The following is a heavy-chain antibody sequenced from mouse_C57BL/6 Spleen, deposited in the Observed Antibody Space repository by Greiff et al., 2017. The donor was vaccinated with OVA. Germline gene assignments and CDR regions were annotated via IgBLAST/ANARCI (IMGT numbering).Heavy chain of an antibody. V-gene: IGHV1-50*01. CDR3: ARGDSSGPDY. CDR1: GYTFTSYW. CDR2: IDPSDSYT. J-gene: IGHJ2*01. D-gene: IGHD3-2*02. Sequence: VQLQQPGAELVKPGASVKLSCKASGYTFTSYWMQWVKQRPGQGLEWIGEIDPSDSYTNYNQKFKGKATLTVDTSSSPAYMQLSSLTSEDSAVYYCARGDSSGPDYWGKGTTLTVSS.